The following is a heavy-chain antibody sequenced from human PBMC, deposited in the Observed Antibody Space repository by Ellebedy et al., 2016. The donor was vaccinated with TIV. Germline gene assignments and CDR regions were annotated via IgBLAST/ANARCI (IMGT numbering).Heavy chain of an antibody. D-gene: IGHD3-10*01. V-gene: IGHV4-39*01. J-gene: IGHJ5*02. CDR3: ARQTRITMVRGVMRPGAFDP. Sequence: SETLSLXXTVSGGSISSSSYYWGWIRQPPGKGLEWIGSIYYSGSTYYNPSLKSQATISLDTSKNQFSLKLSSVTAADTAVYDCARQTRITMVRGVMRPGAFDPWGQGTLVTVSS. CDR1: GGSISSSSYY. CDR2: IYYSGST.